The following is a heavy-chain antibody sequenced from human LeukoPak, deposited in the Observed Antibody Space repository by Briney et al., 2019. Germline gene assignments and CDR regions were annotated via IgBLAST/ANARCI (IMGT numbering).Heavy chain of an antibody. Sequence: SETLSLTCTVSGGSISSGSYYWSWIRQPAGKALEWIGRIYTRGSTNYNPSLKSRVTISVDTSKNQFSLKLSSVIAADTAVYYCARTPTVVVPANAFDIWGQGTMVTVSS. V-gene: IGHV4-61*02. CDR2: IYTRGST. D-gene: IGHD2-2*01. CDR1: GGSISSGSYY. CDR3: ARTPTVVVPANAFDI. J-gene: IGHJ3*02.